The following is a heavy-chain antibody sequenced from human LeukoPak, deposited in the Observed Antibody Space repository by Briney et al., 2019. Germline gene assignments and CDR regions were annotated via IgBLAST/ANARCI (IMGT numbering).Heavy chain of an antibody. CDR3: ARICSGGSCYKDFDY. D-gene: IGHD2-15*01. J-gene: IGHJ4*02. Sequence: SVKVSCKASGGTFSSYAISWVRQAPGQGLEWMGGIIPIFGTANYAQKFKGRVTITTDESTSTAYMELSSLRSGDTAVYYCARICSGGSCYKDFDYWGQGTLVTVSS. CDR2: IIPIFGTA. CDR1: GGTFSSYA. V-gene: IGHV1-69*05.